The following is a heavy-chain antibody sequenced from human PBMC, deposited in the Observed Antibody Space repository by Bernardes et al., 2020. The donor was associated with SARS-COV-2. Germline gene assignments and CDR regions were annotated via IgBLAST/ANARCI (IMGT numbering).Heavy chain of an antibody. Sequence: GGSLNISCKCSGYPFSRYWIAWVLHMPAKGLQCMGFIYPSYSDTRYRPSFQGQVTISVDKSINTAYLQWSTLKASDNAIYYCASRWPEAEVPNAFAIWSQGKMDT. J-gene: IGHJ3*02. CDR1: GYPFSRYW. V-gene: IGHV5-51*01. CDR2: IYPSYSDT. D-gene: IGHD6-13*01. CDR3: ASRWPEAEVPNAFAI.